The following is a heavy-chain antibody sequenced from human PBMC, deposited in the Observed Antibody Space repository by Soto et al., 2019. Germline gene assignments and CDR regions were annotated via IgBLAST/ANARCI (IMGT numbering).Heavy chain of an antibody. CDR3: ARTPDI. CDR2: IYHSGSP. V-gene: IGHV4-30-2*01. J-gene: IGHJ3*02. CDR1: GGSISSGGYS. Sequence: QLQLQEYGSGLVKPSQTLSLTCAVSGGSISSGGYSWSWIRQPPGKGLEWIGYIYHSGSPYYNPSLKSRVTISVARFKNQFSLKLSSVTAADTAVYYCARTPDIWGQGTMVTVSS.